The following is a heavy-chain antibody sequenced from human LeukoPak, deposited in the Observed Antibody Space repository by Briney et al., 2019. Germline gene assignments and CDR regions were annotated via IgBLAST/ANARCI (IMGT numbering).Heavy chain of an antibody. D-gene: IGHD6-19*01. V-gene: IGHV1-46*01. CDR3: ARECSAVASGFYFDY. J-gene: IGHJ4*02. CDR2: INPSGGST. CDR1: GYTFTSYY. Sequence: GASVKVSCKASGYTFTSYYMHWVRQAPGQGLEWMGIINPSGGSTSYAQKFQGRVTMTRDTSTSTVYMELSSLRSEDTAVYYCARECSAVASGFYFDYWGQGTLVTVSS.